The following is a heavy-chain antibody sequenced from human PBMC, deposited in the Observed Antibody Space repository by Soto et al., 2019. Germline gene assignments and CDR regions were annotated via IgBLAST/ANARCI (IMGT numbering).Heavy chain of an antibody. CDR3: ARGPDLLVPTHY. CDR1: GGSISSGGYY. V-gene: IGHV4-31*03. D-gene: IGHD5-12*01. Sequence: SETLSLTCTVSGGSISSGGYYWSWIRQHPGKGLEWIGYIYYSGSTYYNPSLKSRVTISVDTSKNQFSLKLSSVTAADTAVYYCARGPDLLVPTHYWGQGTLVTVPS. J-gene: IGHJ4*02. CDR2: IYYSGST.